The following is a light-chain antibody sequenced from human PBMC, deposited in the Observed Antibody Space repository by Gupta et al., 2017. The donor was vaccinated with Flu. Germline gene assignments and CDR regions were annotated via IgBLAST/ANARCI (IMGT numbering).Light chain of an antibody. V-gene: IGKV1-17*01. CDR1: QGISND. Sequence: DIQMTKSPPSTSASVGDRVTITCRASQGISNDLDWYQHNPGRAPRRLIYAASGWQDGVPSRFSGSGSETDFSLTISSLQPEDFAIYFCLQHNSDPWTFGRGTTVEMK. CDR3: LQHNSDPWT. CDR2: AAS. J-gene: IGKJ1*01.